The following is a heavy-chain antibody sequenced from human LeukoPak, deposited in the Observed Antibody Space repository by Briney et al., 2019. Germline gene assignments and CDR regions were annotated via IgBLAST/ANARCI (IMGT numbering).Heavy chain of an antibody. J-gene: IGHJ4*02. V-gene: IGHV3-48*01. CDR2: ISSSSSTI. CDR1: GFTFSSYS. D-gene: IGHD3-22*01. Sequence: GGSLRLSCAASGFTFSSYSMNWVRQAPGKGLEWVSYISSSSSTIYYADSVKGRFTISRDNAKNSLYLQMNSLRAEDTAVYYCARKGPINSGLTDYWGQGTLVTVSS. CDR3: ARKGPINSGLTDY.